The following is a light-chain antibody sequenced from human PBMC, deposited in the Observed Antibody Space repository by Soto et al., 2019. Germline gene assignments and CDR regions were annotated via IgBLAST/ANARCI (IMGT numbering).Light chain of an antibody. J-gene: IGKJ4*01. V-gene: IGKV3-11*01. CDR2: DAS. CDR3: QQPSNWPLT. Sequence: EIVLTQSPATLSLSPGERATLSCRASQSVSSYLAWYQQKPGQAPRLLIYDASNRATGIPARFSGSGSGTDFTLPISSLEPEDFAVYSCQQPSNWPLTCGGGTKGEIK. CDR1: QSVSSY.